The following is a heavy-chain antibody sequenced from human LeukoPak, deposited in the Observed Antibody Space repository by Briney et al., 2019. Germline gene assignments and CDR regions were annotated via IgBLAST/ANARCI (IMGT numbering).Heavy chain of an antibody. J-gene: IGHJ3*02. D-gene: IGHD3-10*01. Sequence: GGSLRLSCAASGFTFDDYATHWVRQAPGKGLEWVSSISWNSATIGYADSVKGRFTISRDNAKNSLYLQMNVLSAEDTAFYYCAKDRQVWGFGEDALDIWGQGTMVTVSS. CDR1: GFTFDDYA. CDR2: ISWNSATI. CDR3: AKDRQVWGFGEDALDI. V-gene: IGHV3-9*01.